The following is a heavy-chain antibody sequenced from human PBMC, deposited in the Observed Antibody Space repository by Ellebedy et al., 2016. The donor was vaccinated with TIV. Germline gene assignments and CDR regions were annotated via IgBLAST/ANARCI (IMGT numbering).Heavy chain of an antibody. D-gene: IGHD3-10*01. J-gene: IGHJ4*02. CDR2: IYYTGTT. V-gene: IGHV4-61*01. CDR1: SGSVSSGRHY. Sequence: SETLSLXXTVSSGSVSSGRHYLSWIRQPPGKGLEWIGYIYYTGTTNYNPSLKSRLTISVDTSKNQFSLKLRSVTAADTAVYYCATVSYNRPGSIIGHFFDYWGQGTVVTVSS. CDR3: ATVSYNRPGSIIGHFFDY.